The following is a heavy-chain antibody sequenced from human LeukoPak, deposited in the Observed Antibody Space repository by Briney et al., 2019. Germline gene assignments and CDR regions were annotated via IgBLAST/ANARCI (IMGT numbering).Heavy chain of an antibody. V-gene: IGHV3-21*01. J-gene: IGHJ4*02. Sequence: PGGSLGLSCAASTFTFSSDSMNWVRQAPGKGLEWVSSISSSSDYIYYADSVKGRFTIFRDNAKNSLYPQMNSLRVEDSAIYYCVRDSGSSWREGLNYWGQGTLVTVSS. CDR3: VRDSGSSWREGLNY. CDR1: TFTFSSDS. D-gene: IGHD6-13*01. CDR2: ISSSSDYI.